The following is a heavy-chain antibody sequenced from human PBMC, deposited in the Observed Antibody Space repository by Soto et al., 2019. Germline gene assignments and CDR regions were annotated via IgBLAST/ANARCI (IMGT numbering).Heavy chain of an antibody. V-gene: IGHV3-30-3*01. J-gene: IGHJ3*02. CDR3: ARTEGHKWPTGAFDI. Sequence: QSGGSLRLSCAASGFTFSSYAMHWVRQAPGKGLEWVAVISYDGSNKYYADSVKGRFTISRDNSKNTLYLQMNSLRAEDTAVYYCARTEGHKWPTGAFDIWGQGTMVTVSS. CDR2: ISYDGSNK. CDR1: GFTFSSYA. D-gene: IGHD5-12*01.